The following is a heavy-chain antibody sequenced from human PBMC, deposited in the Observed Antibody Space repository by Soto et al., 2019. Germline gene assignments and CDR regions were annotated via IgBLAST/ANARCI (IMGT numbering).Heavy chain of an antibody. D-gene: IGHD3-3*01. V-gene: IGHV3-23*01. J-gene: IGHJ4*02. CDR1: GFTFKSYA. CDR2: ISGDGGKT. CDR3: AKDEVTIFLISTRGFDY. Sequence: GGSLRLSCAASGFTFKSYALHWVRQAPGKGLEWVSGISGDGGKTYYADSVKGRFTISRDNSKNTLYLQMNNLRVVDTAVYYCAKDEVTIFLISTRGFDYWGQGTPVTVSS.